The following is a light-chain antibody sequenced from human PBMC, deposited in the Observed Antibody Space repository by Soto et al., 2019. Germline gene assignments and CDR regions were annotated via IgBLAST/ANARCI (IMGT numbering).Light chain of an antibody. V-gene: IGKV1-39*01. CDR1: QSISNY. CDR2: AAS. J-gene: IGKJ3*01. CDR3: QQSYHTPLT. Sequence: DIQMTQSPSSLSASVGDRVTITCRASQSISNYLHWYQQKPGQAPKLLIYAASSLQGDVPSRFSCSGSGTDFTLTISSLPPYDFATYYCQQSYHTPLTFGPGTKVDIK.